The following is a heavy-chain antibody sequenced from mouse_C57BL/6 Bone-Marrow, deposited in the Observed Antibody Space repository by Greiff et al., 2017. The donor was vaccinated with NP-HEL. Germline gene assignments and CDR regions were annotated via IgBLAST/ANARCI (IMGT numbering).Heavy chain of an antibody. CDR2: ISDGGSYT. CDR1: GFTFSSSA. D-gene: IGHD1-1*01. CDR3: ARAPFITTVGAFAY. V-gene: IGHV5-4*03. Sequence: EVKVEESGGGLVKPGGSLKLSCAASGFTFSSSAMSWVRQTPEKRLEWVATISDGGSYTYYPDNVKGRFTISRDNAKNNLYLQMSHLKSEDTAMYYFARAPFITTVGAFAYWGQGTLVTVSA. J-gene: IGHJ3*01.